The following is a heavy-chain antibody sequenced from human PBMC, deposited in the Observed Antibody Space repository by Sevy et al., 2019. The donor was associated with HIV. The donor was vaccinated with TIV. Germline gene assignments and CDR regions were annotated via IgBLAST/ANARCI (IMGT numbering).Heavy chain of an antibody. CDR2: IYYSGST. CDR1: GGSISSYY. J-gene: IGHJ4*02. V-gene: IGHV4-59*13. CDR3: ARGEYYGSGTAGPFDY. D-gene: IGHD3-10*01. Sequence: SETLSLTCTVSGGSISSYYWSWIRQPPGKGLEWIGYIYYSGSTNYNPSLKSRVTISVDTSKNQFSLKLSSVTAADTAVYYCARGEYYGSGTAGPFDYWGQGTLVTVSS.